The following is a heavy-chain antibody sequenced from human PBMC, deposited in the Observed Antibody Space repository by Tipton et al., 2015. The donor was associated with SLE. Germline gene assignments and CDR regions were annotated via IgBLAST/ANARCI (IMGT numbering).Heavy chain of an antibody. J-gene: IGHJ4*02. Sequence: SLRLSCAASGFTFSSYGLHWVRQAPGKGLEWVAFIRYDGSNKYYADSVKGRFTIPRDNSKNTLYLQMNSLRAEDTAVYYCARDLGIQLGLGSCWGQGTLVTVSS. CDR2: IRYDGSNK. V-gene: IGHV3-30*02. CDR1: GFTFSSYG. D-gene: IGHD5-18*01. CDR3: ARDLGIQLGLGSC.